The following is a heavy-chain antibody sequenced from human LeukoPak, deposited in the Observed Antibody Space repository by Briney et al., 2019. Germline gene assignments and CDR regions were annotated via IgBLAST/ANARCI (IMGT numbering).Heavy chain of an antibody. V-gene: IGHV3-21*01. CDR2: ISSTSNYI. CDR1: GFIFSTYS. D-gene: IGHD6-19*01. Sequence: GGSLRLSCSASGFIFSTYSMNWVGQAPGKGLEWVSTISSTSNYIYYADSVKGRFTISRDNAKNSLDLQMNSLTGEDTAVYYCARSLAVAAYFDDWGQGTLVTVSS. CDR3: ARSLAVAAYFDD. J-gene: IGHJ4*02.